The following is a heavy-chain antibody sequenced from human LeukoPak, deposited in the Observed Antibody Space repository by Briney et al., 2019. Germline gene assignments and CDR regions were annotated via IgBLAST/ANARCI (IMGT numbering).Heavy chain of an antibody. CDR1: GGSISSGGYY. V-gene: IGHV4-31*03. J-gene: IGHJ4*02. CDR2: IYYSGST. Sequence: PSETLSLTCTVSGGSISSGGYYWSCIRQPPGKGLEWIGYIYYSGSTYYNPSLKSRVTISVDTSKNQFSLKLSSVTAADTAVYYCAREAGGAAAGNPFDYWGQGTLVTVSS. CDR3: AREAGGAAAGNPFDY. D-gene: IGHD6-13*01.